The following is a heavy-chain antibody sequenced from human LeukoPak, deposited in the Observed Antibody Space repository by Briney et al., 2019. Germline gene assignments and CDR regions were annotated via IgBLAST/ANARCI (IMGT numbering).Heavy chain of an antibody. CDR1: GGTFSSYA. D-gene: IGHD5-18*01. J-gene: IGHJ4*02. CDR3: ASDPNTAMGLFDY. Sequence: SVKVSCKASGGTFSSYAISWVRQAPGQGLEWMGRIIPILGIANYAQKFQGRVTITADKSTSTAYMELSSLRSEDTAVYYCASDPNTAMGLFDYWGQGTLVTVSS. V-gene: IGHV1-69*04. CDR2: IIPILGIA.